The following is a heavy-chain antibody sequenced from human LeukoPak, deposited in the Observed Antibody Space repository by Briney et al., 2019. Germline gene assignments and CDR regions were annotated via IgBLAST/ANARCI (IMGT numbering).Heavy chain of an antibody. J-gene: IGHJ5*02. CDR3: ARKGGLLRYFDWSIGNWFDP. D-gene: IGHD3-9*01. Sequence: SETLSLTCAVYGGSFSGYYWSWIRQPPGKGLEWIGEINHSGSTNYNPSLKSRVTISVDTSKNQFSLKLSSVTAADTAVYYCARKGGLLRYFDWSIGNWFDPWGQGTLVTVSS. CDR1: GGSFSGYY. V-gene: IGHV4-34*01. CDR2: INHSGST.